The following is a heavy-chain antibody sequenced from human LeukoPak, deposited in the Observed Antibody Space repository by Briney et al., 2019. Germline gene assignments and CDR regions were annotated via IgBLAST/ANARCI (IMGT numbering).Heavy chain of an antibody. V-gene: IGHV4-4*02. CDR2: IYHGGST. CDR3: ARLDSSGYHTAFDI. CDR1: GGSISSPKW. J-gene: IGHJ3*02. Sequence: SETLSLTCAVSGGSISSPKWWSWVRQPPGKGLEWIGDIYHGGSTNYNPSPKSRVTMSVDKSRNQFSLNLSSVTAADTAVYYCARLDSSGYHTAFDIWGQGTMVTVSS. D-gene: IGHD3-22*01.